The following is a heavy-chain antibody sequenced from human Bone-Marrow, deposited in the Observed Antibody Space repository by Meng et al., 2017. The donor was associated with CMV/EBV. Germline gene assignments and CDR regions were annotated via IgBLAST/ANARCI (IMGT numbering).Heavy chain of an antibody. Sequence: GGSLRLSCAASGFTFSSYAMSWVRQAPGKGLEWVSVIYSGGSSTYYADSVKGRFTISRDNSKNTLYLQMNSLRAEDTAVYYCARGPLGYYYGMDVWGQGTTVTVSS. CDR2: IYSGGSST. CDR1: GFTFSSYA. J-gene: IGHJ6*02. V-gene: IGHV3-23*03. CDR3: ARGPLGYYYGMDV.